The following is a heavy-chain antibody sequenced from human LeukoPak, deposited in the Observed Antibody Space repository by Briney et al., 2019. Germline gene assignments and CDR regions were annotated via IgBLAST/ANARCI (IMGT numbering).Heavy chain of an antibody. J-gene: IGHJ6*03. CDR2: IIPIFGTT. Sequence: GASVKVSCKASGGTFSSYAISWVRQAPGQGLEWMGGIIPIFGTTNYAQNFQGRVTITADESTSTAYMELSSLKSEDTAVYYCARGPIIDIAIIPAADNYYYMDVWGKGTTVTVSS. V-gene: IGHV1-69*13. CDR1: GGTFSSYA. CDR3: ARGPIIDIAIIPAADNYYYMDV. D-gene: IGHD2-2*01.